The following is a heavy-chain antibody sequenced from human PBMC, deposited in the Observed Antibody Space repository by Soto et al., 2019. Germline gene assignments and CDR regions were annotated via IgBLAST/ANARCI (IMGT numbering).Heavy chain of an antibody. CDR3: ARRREWELGRGETGGMDV. D-gene: IGHD1-26*01. CDR1: GYSFTSYW. CDR2: IYPGDSYT. V-gene: IGHV5-51*01. J-gene: IGHJ6*02. Sequence: LGESLKISCKGSGYSFTSYWIGWVRQMPGKGLEWMGIIYPGDSYTNYSPSFQGHVTISADKSISTAYLQWSSLKASDTAMYYCARRREWELGRGETGGMDVWGQGTTVTVSS.